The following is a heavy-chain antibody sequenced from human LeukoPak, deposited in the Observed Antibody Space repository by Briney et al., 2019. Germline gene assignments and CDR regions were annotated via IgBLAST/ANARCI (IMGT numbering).Heavy chain of an antibody. V-gene: IGHV3-33*06. D-gene: IGHD4-11*01. Sequence: GGSLRLSCEASGFTFSSYGMHWVRQAPGRGLQWVAVIYYDGNNKYYADSVKGRFTISRDNSKNTLYLQMNSLTAEDTAVYYCLKDPGDYSNSAIGNWFDSWGQGSLVTVSS. CDR1: GFTFSSYG. J-gene: IGHJ5*01. CDR2: IYYDGNNK. CDR3: LKDPGDYSNSAIGNWFDS.